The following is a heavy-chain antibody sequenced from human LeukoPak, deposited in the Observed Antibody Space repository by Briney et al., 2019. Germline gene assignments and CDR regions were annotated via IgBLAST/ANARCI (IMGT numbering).Heavy chain of an antibody. J-gene: IGHJ5*02. Sequence: ASVKVSCKASGYTFTTYGLSWVRQAPGQGLEWLGWISPYDDNIKYAQSLQGRVTMTTDTSTSTASMELRSLRSDDTAVYYCARDHAAGWELPLNWFDPWGQGTLVTVSS. V-gene: IGHV1-18*01. D-gene: IGHD1-26*01. CDR3: ARDHAAGWELPLNWFDP. CDR2: ISPYDDNI. CDR1: GYTFTTYG.